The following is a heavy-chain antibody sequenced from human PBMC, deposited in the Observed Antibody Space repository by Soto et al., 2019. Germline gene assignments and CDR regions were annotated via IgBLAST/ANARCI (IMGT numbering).Heavy chain of an antibody. CDR2: IYYSGST. J-gene: IGHJ4*02. Sequence: LSLPCTVSGGSISSYYWSWIRQPPGKGLEWIGYIYYSGSTNYNPSLKSRVTISVDTSKNQFSLKLSSVTAADTAVYYCARDTYYYDRRGEFDYWGQGTLVTVSS. CDR1: GGSISSYY. CDR3: ARDTYYYDRRGEFDY. D-gene: IGHD3-22*01. V-gene: IGHV4-59*01.